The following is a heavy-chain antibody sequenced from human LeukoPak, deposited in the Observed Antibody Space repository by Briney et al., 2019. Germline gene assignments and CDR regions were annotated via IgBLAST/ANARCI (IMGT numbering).Heavy chain of an antibody. CDR2: ISGSGGST. V-gene: IGHV3-23*01. D-gene: IGHD2-2*01. Sequence: QTGGPLRLSCAASGFTFSSYAMSWVRQAPGKGLEWVSAISGSGGSTYYADSVKGRFTISRDNSKNTLYLQMNGLRAEDTAVYYCAKDYEVYCSSTSCGISDVWGKGTTVTVSS. J-gene: IGHJ6*04. CDR3: AKDYEVYCSSTSCGISDV. CDR1: GFTFSSYA.